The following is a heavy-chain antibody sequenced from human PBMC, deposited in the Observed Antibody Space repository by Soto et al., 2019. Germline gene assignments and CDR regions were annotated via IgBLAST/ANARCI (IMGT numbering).Heavy chain of an antibody. CDR2: INPNRGGT. J-gene: IGHJ5*02. Sequence: QVQLVQSGAEVKKPGASVKVSCKASGYTFTDYYIHWVRQAPGQGLEWMGWINPNRGGTNYAQRFPGRVTMTRDTSIRTVHMELSRLRSDDTAVYYCARGIVVVGAAGNWLDPRGQVTLVTVSS. CDR3: ARGIVVVGAAGNWLDP. V-gene: IGHV1-2*02. CDR1: GYTFTDYY. D-gene: IGHD2-15*01.